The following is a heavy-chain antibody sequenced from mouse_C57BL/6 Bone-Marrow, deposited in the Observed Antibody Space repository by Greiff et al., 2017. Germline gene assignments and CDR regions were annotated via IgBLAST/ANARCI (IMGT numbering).Heavy chain of an antibody. V-gene: IGHV5-6*01. CDR3: ARRDYYGSSYSDY. Sequence: EVQVVESGGDLVKPGGSLKLSCAASGFTFSSYGMSWVRQTPDKRLEWVATISSGGSYTYSPDSGKGRFTISRDNAKNTLYLQMSSLKSEDTAMYYCARRDYYGSSYSDYWGQGTTLTVSS. J-gene: IGHJ2*01. D-gene: IGHD1-1*01. CDR2: ISSGGSYT. CDR1: GFTFSSYG.